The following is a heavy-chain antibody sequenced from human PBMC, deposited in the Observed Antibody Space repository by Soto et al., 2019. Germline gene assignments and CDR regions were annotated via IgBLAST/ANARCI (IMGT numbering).Heavy chain of an antibody. J-gene: IGHJ5*02. D-gene: IGHD1-1*01. CDR2: IYHSGST. Sequence: TLSLTWAVAGGSIRSGGYCWNWIRKKQGKGLEWIGYIYHSGSTLYNPSLKSRVTISVDKSKNQFSLKLSSVTAADTAFYYCPTDQLEGHWFHPCCQATLVSVS. CDR1: GGSIRSGGYC. CDR3: PTDQLEGHWFHP. V-gene: IGHV4-30-2*01.